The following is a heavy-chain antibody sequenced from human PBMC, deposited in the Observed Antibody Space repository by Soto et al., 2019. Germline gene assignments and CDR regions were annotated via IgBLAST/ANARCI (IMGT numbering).Heavy chain of an antibody. CDR1: DASINSNSYF. CDR3: ASYLVRGPTTNYFDS. CDR2: LDYSGSI. J-gene: IGHJ4*02. V-gene: IGHV4-39*01. Sequence: SETLSLTCSVSDASINSNSYFWGWIRQPPGKGLEWIGSLDYSGSIYYNPSLKSRLTIFVDTSKNQFSLMVTSVTAADTAVYYCASYLVRGPTTNYFDSWGQGTLVTVSS. D-gene: IGHD3-10*01.